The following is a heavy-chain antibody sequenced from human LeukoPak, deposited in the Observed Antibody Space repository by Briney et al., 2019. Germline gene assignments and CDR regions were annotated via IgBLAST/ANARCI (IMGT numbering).Heavy chain of an antibody. V-gene: IGHV3-21*03. CDR1: GFTFSGYS. CDR3: ARGIAVPGSHGGAFDS. D-gene: IGHD6-19*01. J-gene: IGHJ4*02. CDR2: ISSSSSYI. Sequence: PGGSLRLSCAASGFTFSGYSMNWVRQAPGKGLEWVSSISSSSSYIYYADSVKGRFTISRDNAKNSLYLQMNSLKTEDTAVYFCARGIAVPGSHGGAFDSWGQGTLVTVSS.